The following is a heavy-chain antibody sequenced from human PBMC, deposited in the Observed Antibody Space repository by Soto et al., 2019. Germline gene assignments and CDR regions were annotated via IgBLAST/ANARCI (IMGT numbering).Heavy chain of an antibody. CDR2: INHSGST. J-gene: IGHJ4*02. CDR3: VRGPYNYNSRYFDY. V-gene: IGHV4-34*01. D-gene: IGHD1-1*01. Sequence: SETLSLSCTVSGGTFSGYFWTWIRQPPGKGLEWLAEINHSGSTNYNPSAEKRVSMSVDTSKNQFSLRLYSVTAADTAVYYCVRGPYNYNSRYFDYWGQGTLVTVSS. CDR1: GGTFSGYF.